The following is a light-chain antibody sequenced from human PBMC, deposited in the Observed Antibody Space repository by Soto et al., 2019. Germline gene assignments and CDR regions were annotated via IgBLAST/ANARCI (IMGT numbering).Light chain of an antibody. CDR1: QRVSSSW. J-gene: IGKJ5*01. CDR3: QQSGTFPIT. V-gene: IGKV3-20*01. Sequence: EISLTQSPVTLPGSLAQRLTLSCXXGQRVSSSWLAWYQQKPGQAPKLLIYGASSMASGVPDRFSGSGFGTDFTLTISSLQPEDSAVYYCQQSGTFPITFGQGTRLEIK. CDR2: GAS.